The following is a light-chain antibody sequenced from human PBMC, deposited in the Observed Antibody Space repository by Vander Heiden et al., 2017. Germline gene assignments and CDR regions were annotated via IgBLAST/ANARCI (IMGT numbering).Light chain of an antibody. V-gene: IGLV8-61*01. J-gene: IGLJ3*02. CDR2: STN. Sequence: QTVVTQEPAFSVSPGGTVTLPRVLTSGSVSTSYYPRWYQQAPGQAPRTLIYSTNTRSSGVPDRFSGSILGNKAALTITGAQADDESDYYCVLYMGSGIWVFGGGTKLTGL. CDR3: VLYMGSGIWV. CDR1: SGSVSTSYY.